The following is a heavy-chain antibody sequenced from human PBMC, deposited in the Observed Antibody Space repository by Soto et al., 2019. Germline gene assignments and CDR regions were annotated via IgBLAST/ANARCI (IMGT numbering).Heavy chain of an antibody. J-gene: IGHJ4*02. CDR1: GASISSGRHY. CDR3: ARDPAYRRYFEY. D-gene: IGHD3-16*01. V-gene: IGHV4-31*03. Sequence: LSLTCTVSGASISSGRHYWSWIRQHPGKGLEWIGYIFYTGSAYYSPSFESRVAISIDTSKNQFSLTLSSVTAADTAVYYCARDPAYRRYFEYWGQGALVTVSS. CDR2: IFYTGSA.